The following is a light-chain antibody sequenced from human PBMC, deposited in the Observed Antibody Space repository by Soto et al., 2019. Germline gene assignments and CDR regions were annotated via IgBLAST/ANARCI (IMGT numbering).Light chain of an antibody. Sequence: EIVLTQSPATLSLSPGERATLSCRASQSVSSYLAWYQQKPGQAPRLLIYDASNRATGIPARFSGSGSGTDFTLTISSLEPEDFAVYYCQQRSIWPRTFGKVTVVDI. CDR2: DAS. CDR3: QQRSIWPRT. V-gene: IGKV3-11*01. J-gene: IGKJ1*01. CDR1: QSVSSY.